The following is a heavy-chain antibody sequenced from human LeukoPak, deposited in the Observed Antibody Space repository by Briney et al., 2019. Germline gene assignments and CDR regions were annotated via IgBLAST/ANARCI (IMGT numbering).Heavy chain of an antibody. CDR1: GFTFSSYT. CDR3: ARNSPFDF. V-gene: IGHV3-30*04. CDR2: ISYDGSDK. Sequence: PGGSLRLSCAASGFTFSSYTMHWVRQAPGKGLEWVAVISYDGSDKYYADSVKGRFTISRDNSKNTLYLQVNSLRAEDTAVFYCARNSPFDFWGQGTLVTVSS. J-gene: IGHJ4*02.